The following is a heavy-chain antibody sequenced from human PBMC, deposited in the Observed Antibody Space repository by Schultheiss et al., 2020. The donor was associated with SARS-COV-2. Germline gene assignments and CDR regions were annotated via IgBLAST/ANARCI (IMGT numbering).Heavy chain of an antibody. Sequence: ASVKVSCRASGYTFTSYGISWVRQAPGQGLEWMGWISAYNGNTNYAQKLQGRVTMTTDTSTSTAHMELRSLRSDDTAVYYCARAGLLDYYDTSGYWYYWGQGTRVTVSS. CDR1: GYTFTSYG. CDR3: ARAGLLDYYDTSGYWYY. J-gene: IGHJ4*02. V-gene: IGHV1-18*04. CDR2: ISAYNGNT. D-gene: IGHD3-22*01.